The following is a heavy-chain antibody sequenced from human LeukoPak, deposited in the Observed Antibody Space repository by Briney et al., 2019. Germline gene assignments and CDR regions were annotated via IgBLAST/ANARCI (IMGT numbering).Heavy chain of an antibody. CDR2: IYYSGST. J-gene: IGHJ4*02. Sequence: SETLSLTCTVSGGSISSYYWSWIRQPPGKGLEWIGYIYYSGSTNYNPSLKSQVTISVDTFKNQFSLKLSSVTAADTAVYYCARGPLYCSSTSCLDYWGQGTLVTVSS. V-gene: IGHV4-59*01. CDR3: ARGPLYCSSTSCLDY. CDR1: GGSISSYY. D-gene: IGHD2-2*01.